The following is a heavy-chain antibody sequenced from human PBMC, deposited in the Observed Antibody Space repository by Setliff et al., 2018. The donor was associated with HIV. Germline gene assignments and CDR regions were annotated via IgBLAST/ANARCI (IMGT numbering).Heavy chain of an antibody. CDR1: GVSTSSSTYY. D-gene: IGHD3-10*01. Sequence: PSETLSLTCSVSGVSTSSSTYYWGWIRQPPGKGLEWIGYSYDTGSTNYNPSLKSRVTISDDTSKNKFSLKLSSVTAADTAVYFCARSLYGSGRYGYNYYYYMDVWGKGTAVTVSS. J-gene: IGHJ6*03. CDR2: SYDTGST. V-gene: IGHV4-61*05. CDR3: ARSLYGSGRYGYNYYYYMDV.